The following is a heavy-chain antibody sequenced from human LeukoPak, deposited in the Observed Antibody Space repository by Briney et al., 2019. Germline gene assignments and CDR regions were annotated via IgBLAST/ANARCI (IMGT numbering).Heavy chain of an antibody. CDR2: ISGAGT. D-gene: IGHD1-7*01. Sequence: GGSLRLSCAASGFTFTNYAMTWVRQAPGRGLEWVSSISGAGTYYADSVKGRFTISRDNYKNTLYLQMNSLRADDTAVYYCARDPDGNYVGAFDFQRWGQGTLVIVSS. CDR3: ARDPDGNYVGAFDFQR. J-gene: IGHJ1*01. CDR1: GFTFTNYA. V-gene: IGHV3-23*01.